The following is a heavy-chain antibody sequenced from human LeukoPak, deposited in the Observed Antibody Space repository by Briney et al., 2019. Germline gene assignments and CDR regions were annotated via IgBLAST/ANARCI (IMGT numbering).Heavy chain of an antibody. CDR3: AKDQYSSSWYGLFDY. CDR2: ISYDGSNK. J-gene: IGHJ4*02. D-gene: IGHD6-13*01. Sequence: GGSLRLSCAASGFTFSSYAMHWVRQAPGKGLEWVAVISYDGSNKYYADSVKGRFTISRDNSKNTLYLQMNSLRAEDTALYYCAKDQYSSSWYGLFDYWGQGTLVTVSS. CDR1: GFTFSSYA. V-gene: IGHV3-30-3*01.